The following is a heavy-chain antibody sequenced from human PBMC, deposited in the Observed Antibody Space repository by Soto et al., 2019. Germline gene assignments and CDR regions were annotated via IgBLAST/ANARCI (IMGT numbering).Heavy chain of an antibody. V-gene: IGHV3-49*03. CDR3: TTNYYDSSGYDNWFDP. D-gene: IGHD3-22*01. CDR2: IRSKTYGGTT. CDR1: GFTFGDYA. J-gene: IGHJ5*02. Sequence: GGSLRLSCTASGFTFGDYAMSWFRQAPGKGLEWVGFIRSKTYGGTTEFAASVKGRFTISRDDSKSIAYLQMNSLKTEDTAVYYCTTNYYDSSGYDNWFDPWGQGTLVTVAS.